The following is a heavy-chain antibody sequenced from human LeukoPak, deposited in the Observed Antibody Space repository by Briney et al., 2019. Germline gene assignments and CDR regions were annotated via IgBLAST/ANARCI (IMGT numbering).Heavy chain of an antibody. CDR3: AKGGATVTTRYYFDY. J-gene: IGHJ4*02. D-gene: IGHD4-17*01. CDR1: GFTFSSYA. CDR2: ISGSGGST. V-gene: IGHV3-23*01. Sequence: GGSLRLSCAASGFTFSSYAMSWVRQAPGKGLEWVSAISGSGGSTYYADSVKGRFTISRDNSKNTVYLQMNSLRAEDTAVYYCAKGGATVTTRYYFDYWGQGTLVTVSS.